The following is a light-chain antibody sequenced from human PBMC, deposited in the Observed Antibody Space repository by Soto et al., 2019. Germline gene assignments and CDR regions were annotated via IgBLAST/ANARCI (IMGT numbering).Light chain of an antibody. V-gene: IGLV2-14*01. CDR2: DVS. Sequence: QSALTQPASVSGSPGQSITISCTGTSDDVGGHNYVSWYQQHPGKAPKLIIYDVSNRPSGVSNRFSGSKSGNTASLTISGLQTEDEADYYCSSYASTRTVVFGGGTQLTVL. CDR3: SSYASTRTVV. CDR1: SDDVGGHNY. J-gene: IGLJ2*01.